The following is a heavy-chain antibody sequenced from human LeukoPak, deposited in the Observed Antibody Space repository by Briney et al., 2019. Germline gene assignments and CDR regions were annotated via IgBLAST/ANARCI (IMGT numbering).Heavy chain of an antibody. D-gene: IGHD3-10*01. CDR3: AKRYGSGSYYTD. V-gene: IGHV3-23*01. Sequence: HPGGSLRLSCAASGFLFSSYAMSWVRQAPGKGLEWVPAISGSGGSTYYADSVKGRFTISRDNSKNTLYLQMNSLRAEDAAVYSCAKRYGSGSYYTDWGQGTLVTVSS. CDR1: GFLFSSYA. J-gene: IGHJ4*02. CDR2: ISGSGGST.